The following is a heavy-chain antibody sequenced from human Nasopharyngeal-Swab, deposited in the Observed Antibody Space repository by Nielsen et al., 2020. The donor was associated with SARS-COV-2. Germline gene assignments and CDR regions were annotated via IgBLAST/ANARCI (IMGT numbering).Heavy chain of an antibody. CDR1: GGSFSGYY. J-gene: IGHJ4*02. V-gene: IGHV4-34*01. Sequence: SETLSLTCAVYGGSFSGYYWSWIRQPPGKGLEWIGEINHSGSTNYNPSLKSRVTISVDTSKNQFSLKLGSVTAADTAVYYCARGVSPYWGQGTLVTVSS. CDR2: INHSGST. CDR3: ARGVSPY.